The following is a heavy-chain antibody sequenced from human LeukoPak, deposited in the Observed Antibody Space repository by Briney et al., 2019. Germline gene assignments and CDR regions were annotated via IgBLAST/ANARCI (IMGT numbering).Heavy chain of an antibody. CDR2: ISSSSSYI. CDR1: GFTFSSYS. J-gene: IGHJ4*02. CDR3: ARDPAGYSSGWYGISTPRSRYFDY. D-gene: IGHD6-19*01. Sequence: GGSLRPSCAASGFTFSSYSMNWVRQAPGKGLEWVSSISSSSSYIYYADSVKGRFAISRDNAKNSLYLQMNSLRAEDTAVYYCARDPAGYSSGWYGISTPRSRYFDYWGQGTLVTVSS. V-gene: IGHV3-21*01.